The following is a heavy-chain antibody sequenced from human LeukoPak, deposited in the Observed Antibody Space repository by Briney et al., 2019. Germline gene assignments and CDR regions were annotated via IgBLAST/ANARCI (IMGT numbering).Heavy chain of an antibody. CDR2: SSGDGGTI. CDR1: RFAFRTYA. CDR3: ARGNTGLGGAFDM. J-gene: IGHJ3*02. V-gene: IGHV3-64*02. Sequence: GGSLRLSCTTSRFAFRTYAIHWVRQTPGQGLEYVSASSGDGGTIYYADSVKGRFTISRENSKNTVYLQMDRLKTADTSVYYCARGNTGLGGAFDMWGQGTLVTVSS. D-gene: IGHD3-16*01.